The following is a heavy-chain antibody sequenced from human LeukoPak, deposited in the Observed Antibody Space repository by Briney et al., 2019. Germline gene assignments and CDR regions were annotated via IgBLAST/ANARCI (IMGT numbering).Heavy chain of an antibody. CDR1: GGSVSSGSYY. J-gene: IGHJ5*02. Sequence: SETLSLTCTVSGGSVSSGSYYWSWIRQPPGQGLEWIGYIYYSGSTNYNPSLKSRVTISVDTSQNQFSLTLSSVTAADTAVYYCARDSPTYCSSTSCPFEAWGQGTLVTVSS. D-gene: IGHD2-2*01. CDR3: ARDSPTYCSSTSCPFEA. CDR2: IYYSGST. V-gene: IGHV4-61*01.